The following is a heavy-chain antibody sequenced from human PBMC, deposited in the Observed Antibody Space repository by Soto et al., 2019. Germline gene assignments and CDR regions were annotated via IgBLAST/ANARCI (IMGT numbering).Heavy chain of an antibody. J-gene: IGHJ5*02. CDR2: ISYDGSSK. D-gene: IGHD3-3*01. V-gene: IGHV3-30*18. CDR1: GLTFSSYG. CDR3: AKELDFWRVPPASDP. Sequence: GGSLRLSCAASGLTFSSYGMHWVRQAPGKGLEWVAVISYDGSSKYSADSVKGRFTISRDNSKNTLDLQMSSLRAEDTAVYYCAKELDFWRVPPASDPGGKGTLVPVPP.